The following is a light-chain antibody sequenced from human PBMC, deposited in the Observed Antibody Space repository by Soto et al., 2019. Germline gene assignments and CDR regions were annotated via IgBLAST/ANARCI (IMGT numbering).Light chain of an antibody. V-gene: IGKV3-20*01. CDR2: GAS. CDR1: QSVSSSD. CDR3: QQYNNYAFT. J-gene: IGKJ3*01. Sequence: EIGLTQSPGTLSLSPGERATLSCRASQSVSSSDLAWYQRKPGQAPWLLIYGASSRATGVPDRFSGGGSGTDFTLTISSLQPEDFATYYCQQYNNYAFTFGPATKVDIK.